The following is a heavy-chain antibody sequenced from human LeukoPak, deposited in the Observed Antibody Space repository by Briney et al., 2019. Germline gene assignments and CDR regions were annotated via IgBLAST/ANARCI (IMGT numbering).Heavy chain of an antibody. V-gene: IGHV4-4*02. CDR3: ARHVGSTSFFDY. D-gene: IGHD2-2*01. CDR1: GGSISSTNW. J-gene: IGHJ4*02. Sequence: SGTLSLTCAVSGGSISSTNWWSWVRQPPGKGLEWIGSIYYSGSTYYNPSLKSRVTISVDTSKNQFSLKLSSVTAADTAVYYCARHVGSTSFFDYWGQGTLVTVSS. CDR2: IYYSGST.